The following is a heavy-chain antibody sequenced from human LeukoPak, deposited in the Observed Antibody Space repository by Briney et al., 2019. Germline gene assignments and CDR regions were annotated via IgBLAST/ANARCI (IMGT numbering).Heavy chain of an antibody. CDR1: GGSISSYY. J-gene: IGHJ3*02. D-gene: IGHD3-3*01. Sequence: SETLSLTCTVSGGSISSYYWSWIRQPPGKGLEWIGYIYYSGSTNYNPSLKSRVTISVDTSKNQFSLKLSSVTAADTAVYYCARGGFLGWLLLWDAFDIWGQGTMVTVSS. CDR2: IYYSGST. CDR3: ARGGFLGWLLLWDAFDI. V-gene: IGHV4-59*01.